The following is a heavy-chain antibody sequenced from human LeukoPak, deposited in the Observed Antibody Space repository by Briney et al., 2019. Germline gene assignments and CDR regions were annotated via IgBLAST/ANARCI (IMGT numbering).Heavy chain of an antibody. CDR3: ARDPGAYDAFDI. CDR1: GFIFSSYG. J-gene: IGHJ3*02. V-gene: IGHV3-7*01. D-gene: IGHD1-26*01. CDR2: IKQDGSEK. Sequence: PGGTLRLSCAASGFIFSSYGMSWVRQAPGKGLEWVANIKQDGSEKYYVDSVKGRFTISRDNAKNSLYLQMNSLRAEDTAVYYCARDPGAYDAFDIWGQGTMVTVSS.